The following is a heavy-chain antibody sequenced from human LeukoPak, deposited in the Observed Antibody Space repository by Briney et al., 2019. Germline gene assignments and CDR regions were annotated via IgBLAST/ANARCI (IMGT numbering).Heavy chain of an antibody. CDR2: IYYRGST. V-gene: IGHV4-61*08. CDR1: GGSISSGGYY. Sequence: SETLSLTCTVSGGSISSGGYYWSWIRQPPGKGLEWIGYIYYRGSTNYNPSLKSRVTISVDTSKNQFSLKLSSVTAADTAVYYCARAQWIGTKVWIDYWGQGTLVTVSS. CDR3: ARAQWIGTKVWIDY. D-gene: IGHD1-7*01. J-gene: IGHJ4*02.